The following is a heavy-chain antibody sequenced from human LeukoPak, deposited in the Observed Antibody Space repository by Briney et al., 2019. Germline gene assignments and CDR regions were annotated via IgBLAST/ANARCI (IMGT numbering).Heavy chain of an antibody. D-gene: IGHD6-19*01. CDR1: GFTFNNYA. J-gene: IGHJ4*02. CDR2: ISGSGGST. V-gene: IGHV3-23*01. Sequence: GGSLRLSCAASGFTFNNYAMSWVRQAPGKGLEWVSAISGSGGSTYYADSVKGRFTISRDNSKNTLYLQMNSLRAEDTAVYYCAKDRGYSSGWYPFDYWGQGTLVTVSS. CDR3: AKDRGYSSGWYPFDY.